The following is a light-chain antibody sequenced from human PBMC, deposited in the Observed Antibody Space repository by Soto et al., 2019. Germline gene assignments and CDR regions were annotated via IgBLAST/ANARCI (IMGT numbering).Light chain of an antibody. V-gene: IGLV3-9*01. J-gene: IGLJ2*01. Sequence: SYELTQPLSVSVALGQTARITCGGNNVGSKNVHWYQQKPGQAPVVVIFRDNNRPSGIPERFSGSNSGNTATLTISGTQAMDEADYYCQAWDSSTVVFGGGTKLTVL. CDR1: NVGSKN. CDR3: QAWDSSTVV. CDR2: RDN.